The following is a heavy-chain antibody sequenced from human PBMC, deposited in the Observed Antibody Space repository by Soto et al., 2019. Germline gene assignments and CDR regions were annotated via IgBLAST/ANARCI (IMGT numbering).Heavy chain of an antibody. CDR3: ARGVLAPGVDYGMDV. D-gene: IGHD2-8*01. Sequence: ASVKVSCKASGYTFTGYYMHWVRQAPGQGLEWMGWINPNSGGTNYAQKFQGWVTMTRDTSISTAYMELSRLRSDDTAVYYCARGVLAPGVDYGMDVWGQGTTVTVSS. CDR1: GYTFTGYY. V-gene: IGHV1-2*04. CDR2: INPNSGGT. J-gene: IGHJ6*02.